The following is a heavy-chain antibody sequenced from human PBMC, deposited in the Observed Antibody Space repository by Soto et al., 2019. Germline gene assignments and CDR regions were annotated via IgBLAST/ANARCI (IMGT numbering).Heavy chain of an antibody. J-gene: IGHJ4*02. D-gene: IGHD3-16*01. CDR1: GFTFSSYW. CDR3: ARESPTASRGGFFDY. CDR2: IKQDGSEK. V-gene: IGHV3-7*03. Sequence: GGSLRLSCAASGFTFSSYWMSWVRQAPGKGLEWVANIKQDGSEKYYVDSVKGRFTISRDNAKNSLYLQMNSLRAEDTAVYYCARESPTASRGGFFDYWGQGTLVTVYS.